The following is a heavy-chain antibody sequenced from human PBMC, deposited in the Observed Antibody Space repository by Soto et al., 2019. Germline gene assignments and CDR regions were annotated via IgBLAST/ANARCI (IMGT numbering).Heavy chain of an antibody. V-gene: IGHV1-8*01. J-gene: IGHJ5*02. Sequence: QVQLVQSGAEVKKPGASVKVSCKASGYTFTSHEIIWVRQATGQGLEWMGWMNPSTGNTDSAEKFQGRLTMTRNTSISTVYMELRSLSFEDTAVYYRARGRIIVAGGFDPWGQGTLVTVSS. CDR3: ARGRIIVAGGFDP. CDR1: GYTFTSHE. CDR2: MNPSTGNT. D-gene: IGHD6-19*01.